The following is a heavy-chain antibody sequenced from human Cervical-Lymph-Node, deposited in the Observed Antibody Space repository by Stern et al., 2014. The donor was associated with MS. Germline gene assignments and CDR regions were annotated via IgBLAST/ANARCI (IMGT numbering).Heavy chain of an antibody. Sequence: QVQLVESGAEVKKPGASVKVACKASGYTLPSYYMYWVRQAPGQGIAWMGIINPSGGSTSYAQKVQGRVTMTRDTSTSTVYMELSSLRSEDTAVYYCAREVAGHRLGMMDVWGQGTTVTVSS. CDR3: AREVAGHRLGMMDV. CDR2: INPSGGST. J-gene: IGHJ6*02. CDR1: GYTLPSYY. V-gene: IGHV1-46*01. D-gene: IGHD6-19*01.